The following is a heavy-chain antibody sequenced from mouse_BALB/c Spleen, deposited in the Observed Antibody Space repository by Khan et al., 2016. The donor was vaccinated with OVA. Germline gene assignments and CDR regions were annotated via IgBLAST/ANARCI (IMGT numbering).Heavy chain of an antibody. CDR1: GFTFSSYS. CDR2: ISNDGDYT. V-gene: IGHV5-6*01. Sequence: EVELVESGGDLVKPGGSLKLSCAASGFTFSSYSMSWVRQTPDKRLEWVATISNDGDYTYYPDSVKGRFTISRDNAKNTLYLQMSSLKSEDTARYYCASHLTGSFAYWGQGTLVTVSA. D-gene: IGHD4-1*01. J-gene: IGHJ3*01. CDR3: ASHLTGSFAY.